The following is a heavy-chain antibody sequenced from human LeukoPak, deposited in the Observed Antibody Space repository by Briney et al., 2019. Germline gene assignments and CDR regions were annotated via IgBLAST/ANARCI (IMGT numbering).Heavy chain of an antibody. Sequence: ASVKVSCKASGYTFTTYGISWVRQAPGQGLVWMGWISDYNGNTKYVQKFQGRVTMTTDTSTSTAYMELRSLRSDDTAVYYCAGGYPNWFDPWGQGTLVTVSS. V-gene: IGHV1-18*01. J-gene: IGHJ5*02. D-gene: IGHD3-22*01. CDR2: ISDYNGNT. CDR1: GYTFTTYG. CDR3: AGGYPNWFDP.